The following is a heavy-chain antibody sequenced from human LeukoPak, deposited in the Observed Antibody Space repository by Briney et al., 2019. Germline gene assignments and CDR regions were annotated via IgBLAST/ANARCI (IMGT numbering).Heavy chain of an antibody. Sequence: GGSLRLSCAASGFTFSRYGMHWVRQARGKGLEWVALAWYDGSGQYYADSVRGRFTISRDNSKNTVYLQMNSLRVEDTAAYYCARELQPSGSYDFWGQGTLVTVSS. V-gene: IGHV3-33*01. CDR3: ARELQPSGSYDF. J-gene: IGHJ4*02. CDR2: AWYDGSGQ. CDR1: GFTFSRYG. D-gene: IGHD1-26*01.